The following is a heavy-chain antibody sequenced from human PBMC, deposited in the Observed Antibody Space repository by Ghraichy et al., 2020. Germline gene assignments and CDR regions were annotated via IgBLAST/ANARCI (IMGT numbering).Heavy chain of an antibody. V-gene: IGHV6-1*01. Sequence: SETLSLTCAISGDSVSSNSAAWDWIRQSPSRGLEWLGRTYYRSKWYNDYALSVKSRITINPDTSKNQFSLHLNSVTPKDTAVYYCARNSGSRTDYYYFGMDVWGQGTTVTVSS. CDR3: ARNSGSRTDYYYFGMDV. J-gene: IGHJ6*02. D-gene: IGHD1-26*01. CDR1: GDSVSSNSAA. CDR2: TYYRSKWYN.